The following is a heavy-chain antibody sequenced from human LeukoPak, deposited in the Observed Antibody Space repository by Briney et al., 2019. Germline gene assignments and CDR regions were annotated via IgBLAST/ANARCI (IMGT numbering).Heavy chain of an antibody. D-gene: IGHD2-2*01. J-gene: IGHJ4*02. CDR2: IRYDGSNK. Sequence: GGSLRLSCAASGFTFSSYGMHWVRQAPGKGLEWVAFIRYDGSNKYYADSVKGRFTISRDNSKNTLYLQMNSLRAEDTAVYYCAKDSGLYCSSTSCSDPDYWGQGTPDTVSS. V-gene: IGHV3-30*02. CDR1: GFTFSSYG. CDR3: AKDSGLYCSSTSCSDPDY.